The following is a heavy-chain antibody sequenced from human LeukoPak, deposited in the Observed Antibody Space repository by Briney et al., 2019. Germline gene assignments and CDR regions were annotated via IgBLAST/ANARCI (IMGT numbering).Heavy chain of an antibody. J-gene: IGHJ5*02. CDR2: IYHSGST. D-gene: IGHD6-13*01. CDR1: GGSISSSNW. V-gene: IGHV4-4*02. CDR3: AGSFSSSWYDNWFDP. Sequence: PSETLSLTCAVSGGSISSSNWWSWVRQPPGKGLEWIREIYHSGSTNYNPSLKSRVTISVDKSKNQFSLKLSSVTAADTAVYYCAGSFSSSWYDNWFDPWGQGTLVTVSS.